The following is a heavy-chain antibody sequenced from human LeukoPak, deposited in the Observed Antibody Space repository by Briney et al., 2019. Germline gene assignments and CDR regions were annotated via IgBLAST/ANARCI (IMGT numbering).Heavy chain of an antibody. CDR2: IRSKAFGGAT. Sequence: PGGSLRLSCTGSGFTFGDYAMSWVRQSPGKGLEWVSLIRSKAFGGATEYATSVKGRFTISRDDSKSIAYLQVNSLKTEDTAMYYCTRDGGTLDYWGQGTLVTVSS. D-gene: IGHD3-16*01. J-gene: IGHJ4*02. V-gene: IGHV3-49*04. CDR1: GFTFGDYA. CDR3: TRDGGTLDY.